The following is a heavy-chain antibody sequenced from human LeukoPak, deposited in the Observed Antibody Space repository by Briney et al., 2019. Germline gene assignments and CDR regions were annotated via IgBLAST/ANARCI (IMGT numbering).Heavy chain of an antibody. CDR2: MNPNSGNT. J-gene: IGHJ4*02. V-gene: IGHV1-8*01. D-gene: IGHD3-22*01. CDR3: ARCPADSGYYSS. Sequence: ASEKVSCKASGYTFTSYDINWVRQATGQGLEWMGWMNPNSGNTGYAQKFQGRVTMTRNTSISTAYMELSSLRSEDTAVYYCARCPADSGYYSSWGQGTLVTVSS. CDR1: GYTFTSYD.